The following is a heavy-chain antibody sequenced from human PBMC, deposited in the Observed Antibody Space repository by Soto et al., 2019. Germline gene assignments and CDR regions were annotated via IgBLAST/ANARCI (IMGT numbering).Heavy chain of an antibody. CDR2: IYYSGST. Sequence: QLQLQESGPGLVKPSETLSLTCTVSGDSISSSSYYWGWMRQPPGKGLEWIGSIYYSGSTDYNPSLKSRVTISVDTSKNQFSLKLTSVTAADTAVHYCARSGGLQHIDYWGQGTLVTVSS. CDR3: ARSGGLQHIDY. V-gene: IGHV4-39*01. D-gene: IGHD4-4*01. CDR1: GDSISSSSYY. J-gene: IGHJ4*02.